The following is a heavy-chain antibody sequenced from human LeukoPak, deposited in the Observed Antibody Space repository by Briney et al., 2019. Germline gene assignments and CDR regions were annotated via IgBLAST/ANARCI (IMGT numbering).Heavy chain of an antibody. CDR1: GGSISSYY. CDR2: IYYSGST. V-gene: IGHV4-59*06. J-gene: IGHJ3*02. CDR3: ARVGGSSLHDAFDI. Sequence: PSETLSLTCTVSGGSISSYYWSWIRQHPGKGLEWIGYIYYSGSTYYNPSLKSRVTISVDTSKNQFSLKLSSVTAADTAVYYCARVGGSSLHDAFDIWGQGTMVTVSS. D-gene: IGHD2-2*01.